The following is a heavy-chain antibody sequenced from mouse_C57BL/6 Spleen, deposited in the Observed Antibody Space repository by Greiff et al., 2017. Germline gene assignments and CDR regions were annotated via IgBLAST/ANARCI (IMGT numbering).Heavy chain of an antibody. D-gene: IGHD2-3*01. V-gene: IGHV1-4*01. CDR3: ASRDGYYY. CDR1: GYTFTSYT. CDR2: INPSSGYT. Sequence: QVQLKESGAELARPGASVKMSCKASGYTFTSYTMHWVKQRPGQGLEWIGYINPSSGYTKYNQKFKDKATLTADKSSSTAYIQLSSLTSEDSAVYYCASRDGYYYWGQGTTLTVSS. J-gene: IGHJ2*01.